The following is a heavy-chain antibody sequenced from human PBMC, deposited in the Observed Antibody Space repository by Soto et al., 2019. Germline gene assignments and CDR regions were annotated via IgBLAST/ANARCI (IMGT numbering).Heavy chain of an antibody. Sequence: PSETLSLTCTVSGGSINTYNLFWAWVRQPPGKGLEWIASIHYGGNAYYSPSLTTRATISRDTSKNRVSLELRSVTAADTAVYYCARVNVTLDVWGLGTLVTGSS. CDR3: ARVNVTLDV. D-gene: IGHD2-21*02. CDR1: GGSINTYNLF. J-gene: IGHJ4*02. V-gene: IGHV4-39*01. CDR2: IHYGGNA.